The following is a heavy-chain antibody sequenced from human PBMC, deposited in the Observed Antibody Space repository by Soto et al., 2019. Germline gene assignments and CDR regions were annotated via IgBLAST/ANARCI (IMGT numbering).Heavy chain of an antibody. V-gene: IGHV3-30*18. Sequence: GGSLRLSCAVSGFTLSSYGIHWVRQAPGKGLEWVALISYDGSKKYYADSVKGRFTISRDNSKNTLYLQMNNLRAEDTAVYYCAKDNCISTSCYRLYNWFDPWGQGTLVTVSS. CDR2: ISYDGSKK. CDR1: GFTLSSYG. CDR3: AKDNCISTSCYRLYNWFDP. J-gene: IGHJ5*02. D-gene: IGHD2-2*01.